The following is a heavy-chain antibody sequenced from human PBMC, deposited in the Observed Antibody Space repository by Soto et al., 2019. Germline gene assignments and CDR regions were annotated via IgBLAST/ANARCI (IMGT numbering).Heavy chain of an antibody. J-gene: IGHJ3*02. D-gene: IGHD3-16*01. CDR2: IWYDGSNK. V-gene: IGHV3-33*01. CDR3: ARTYANSLGAFDI. Sequence: QVQLVESGGGVVQPGRSLRLSCAASGFTFSSYGMHWVRQAPGKGLEWVAVIWYDGSNKYYADSVKGRFTISRDNSKNTLYLQMNSLRAEDTAVYYCARTYANSLGAFDIWGQGTMVTVSS. CDR1: GFTFSSYG.